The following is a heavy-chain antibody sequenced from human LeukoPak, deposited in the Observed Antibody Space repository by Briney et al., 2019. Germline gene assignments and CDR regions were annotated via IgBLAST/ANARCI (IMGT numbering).Heavy chain of an antibody. Sequence: SETLSLTCTVSGGSISSSSYYWGWIRQPPGKRLEWIGSIYYSGSTYYNPSLKSRVTISVDTSKNQFSLKLSSVTAADTAVYYCARRVASSGWYGGIHFDYWGQGTLVTVSS. D-gene: IGHD6-19*01. CDR1: GGSISSSSYY. CDR3: ARRVASSGWYGGIHFDY. CDR2: IYYSGST. J-gene: IGHJ4*02. V-gene: IGHV4-39*01.